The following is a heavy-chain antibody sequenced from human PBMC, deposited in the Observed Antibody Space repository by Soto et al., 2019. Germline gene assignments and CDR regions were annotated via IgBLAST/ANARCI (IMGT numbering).Heavy chain of an antibody. D-gene: IGHD2-15*01. CDR2: ISGSGGST. Sequence: GSLRLSCAASGFTFSSYAMSWVRQAPGKGLEWVSAISGSGGSTYYADSVKGRFTISRDNSKNTLYLQMNSLRAEDTAVYYCAKDRRYGSLFDYWGHGTLVTVSS. J-gene: IGHJ4*01. V-gene: IGHV3-23*01. CDR3: AKDRRYGSLFDY. CDR1: GFTFSSYA.